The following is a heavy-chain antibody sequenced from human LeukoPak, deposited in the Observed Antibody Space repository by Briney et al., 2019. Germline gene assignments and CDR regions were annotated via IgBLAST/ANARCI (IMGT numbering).Heavy chain of an antibody. CDR2: VIPIFGTA. D-gene: IGHD3-9*01. J-gene: IGHJ6*03. CDR3: ASDSRTHYDILSGIYYMDV. CDR1: GGTFSSYA. Sequence: SLKVSCKASGGTFSSYAISWVRRAPGQGLEWMGGVIPIFGTANYAQKLQGRVTITADESTSTAYMERSSLRSEDTAVYYCASDSRTHYDILSGIYYMDVWGKGTTVTVFS. V-gene: IGHV1-69*01.